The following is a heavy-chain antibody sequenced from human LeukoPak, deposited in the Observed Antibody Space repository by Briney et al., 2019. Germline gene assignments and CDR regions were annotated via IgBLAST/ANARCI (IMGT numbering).Heavy chain of an antibody. CDR3: ARDRLGWFDP. Sequence: GGSLRLSCAASEFTFSSYAMHWVRQAPGKGLEWVAVISYDGSNKYYADSVKGRFTISRDNAKNTLYLQMNSLRAEDTAVYYCARDRLGWFDPWGQGTLVTVSS. CDR1: EFTFSSYA. CDR2: ISYDGSNK. J-gene: IGHJ5*02. V-gene: IGHV3-30*04. D-gene: IGHD1-26*01.